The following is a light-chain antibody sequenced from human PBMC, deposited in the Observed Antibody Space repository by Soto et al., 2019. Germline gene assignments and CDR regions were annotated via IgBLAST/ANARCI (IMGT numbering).Light chain of an antibody. V-gene: IGKV3D-15*01. Sequence: ETVMTQSPATLSVSPGDRATLSCSASQSVSYNLAWYQQKPGQAPRLLIYDASTRATGIPARFSGSASGTEFTLTISSLLSEDFAVYYCQQYNNWPLTLGGGTKVDIK. CDR3: QQYNNWPLT. CDR1: QSVSYN. CDR2: DAS. J-gene: IGKJ4*01.